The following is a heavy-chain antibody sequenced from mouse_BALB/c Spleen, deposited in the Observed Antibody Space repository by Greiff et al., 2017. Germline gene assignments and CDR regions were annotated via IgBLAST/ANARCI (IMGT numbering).Heavy chain of an antibody. V-gene: IGHV5-4*02. CDR1: GFTFSDYY. CDR2: ISDGGSYT. CDR3: ARDRRSYVGYFDV. D-gene: IGHD1-1*01. Sequence: EVKLMESGGGLVKPGGSLKLSCAASGFTFSDYYMYWVRQTPEKRLEWVATISDGGSYTYYPDSVKGRFTISRDNAKNNLYLQMSSLKSEDTAMYYCARDRRSYVGYFDVWGAGTTVTVSA. J-gene: IGHJ1*01.